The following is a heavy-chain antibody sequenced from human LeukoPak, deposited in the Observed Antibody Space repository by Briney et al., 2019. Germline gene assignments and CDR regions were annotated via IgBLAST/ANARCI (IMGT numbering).Heavy chain of an antibody. Sequence: KTSQTLSLTCTVSGGSISSGGYYWSWIRQHPGKGLEWIGYIYYSGSTYYNPSLKSRVTISVDTSKNQFSLKLGSVTAADTAVYYCARDLTSSRGRWFDPWGQGTLVTVSS. CDR2: IYYSGST. V-gene: IGHV4-31*03. CDR1: GGSISSGGYY. CDR3: ARDLTSSRGRWFDP. J-gene: IGHJ5*02. D-gene: IGHD6-13*01.